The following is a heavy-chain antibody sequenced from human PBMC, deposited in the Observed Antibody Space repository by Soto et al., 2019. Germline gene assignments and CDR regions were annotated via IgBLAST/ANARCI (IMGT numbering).Heavy chain of an antibody. D-gene: IGHD6-13*01. Sequence: GSLRLSCEASGFIFPNFGLHWVRQAPGKGLQWLGVVSSDGSRKYYADSVRGRLNISRDNPKNTLYLQLDRLSADDTAVYYCAKSWNLDFSATWYAPDYWGQGTLVTVSS. CDR1: GFIFPNFG. CDR3: AKSWNLDFSATWYAPDY. V-gene: IGHV3-30*18. CDR2: VSSDGSRK. J-gene: IGHJ4*02.